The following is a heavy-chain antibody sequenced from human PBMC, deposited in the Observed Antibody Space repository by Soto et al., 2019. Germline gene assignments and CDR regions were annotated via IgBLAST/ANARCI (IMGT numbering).Heavy chain of an antibody. V-gene: IGHV4-31*03. D-gene: IGHD2-15*01. CDR2: IYYSGST. CDR3: ARDAENSTDY. Sequence: SETLSLTCTVSGGSISSGGYYWSWIRQHPGKGLEWIGYIYYSGSTYYNPSLKSRVTISVDTSKNQFSLKLSSVTAADTAEYYCARDAENSTDYWGQGPLVTVSS. CDR1: GGSISSGGYY. J-gene: IGHJ4*02.